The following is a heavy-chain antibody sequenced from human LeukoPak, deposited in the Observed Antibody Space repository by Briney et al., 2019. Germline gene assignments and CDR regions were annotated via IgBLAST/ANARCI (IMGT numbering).Heavy chain of an antibody. CDR1: GGSISSSSYY. J-gene: IGHJ4*02. CDR2: IYYSGST. CDR3: ARGPLSGDPYRS. Sequence: PSETLSLTCTVSGGSISSSSYYWGWIRQPPGKGLEWIGIIYYSGSTYYNPSLKSRLTISVDTSKNQFSLKLSSVTAADTAVYYCARGPLSGDPYRSWGQGPLVTVSS. D-gene: IGHD1-14*01. V-gene: IGHV4-39*01.